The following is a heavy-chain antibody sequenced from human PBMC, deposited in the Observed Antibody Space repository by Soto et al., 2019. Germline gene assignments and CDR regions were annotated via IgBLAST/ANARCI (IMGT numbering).Heavy chain of an antibody. CDR2: IKSRADGGTT. J-gene: IGHJ4*02. Sequence: GRSLRLSCAASGFSFSNAWLSWVRQAPGKGLEWVGRIKSRADGGTTDYTAPVKGRFAISRDDSKNTLYLQMNSLKTEDTAVYYCTTGFNSTKNYWGEGPLVTVSS. CDR1: GFSFSNAW. V-gene: IGHV3-15*01. D-gene: IGHD2-21*01. CDR3: TTGFNSTKNY.